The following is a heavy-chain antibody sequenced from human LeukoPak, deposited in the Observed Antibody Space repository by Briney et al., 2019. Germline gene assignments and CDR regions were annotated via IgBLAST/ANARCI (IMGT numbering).Heavy chain of an antibody. Sequence: GGSLRLSCAASGFTFSSYAMNWVRQAPGKGLEWVSAISGSGGSTYYADSVKGRFTISRDNSKNTLYLQMNSLRAEDTAVYCCARGVVPAAMRYWYFDLWGRGTLVTVSS. J-gene: IGHJ2*01. CDR2: ISGSGGST. V-gene: IGHV3-23*01. CDR3: ARGVVPAAMRYWYFDL. D-gene: IGHD2-2*01. CDR1: GFTFSSYA.